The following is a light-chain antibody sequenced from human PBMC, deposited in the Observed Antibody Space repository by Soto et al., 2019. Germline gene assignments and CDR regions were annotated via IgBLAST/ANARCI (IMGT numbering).Light chain of an antibody. Sequence: DIQMTQSPSTMSASVGDRVTLTCRASRNIERWLAWYQQKPGKPPKLLILNASTLGSGVPSRFSGSGSGTEFTLTISGLQPEDFATYYCRHCDTSWPVGQGNKVAIK. CDR1: RNIERW. CDR2: NAS. CDR3: RHCDTSWP. J-gene: IGKJ1*01. V-gene: IGKV1-5*01.